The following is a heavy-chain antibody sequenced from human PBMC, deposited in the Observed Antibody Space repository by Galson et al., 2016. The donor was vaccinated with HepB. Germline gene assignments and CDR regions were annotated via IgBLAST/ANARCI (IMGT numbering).Heavy chain of an antibody. CDR1: GFTFSDYY. CDR3: ARGVHYDILTGYFHYYGMDV. J-gene: IGHJ6*04. V-gene: IGHV3-11*01. CDR2: ISRSGNTT. D-gene: IGHD3-9*01. Sequence: SLRLSCAASGFTFSDYYMSWIRRAPGKGLEWVSYISRSGNTTYYPGSVKGRFTISRDNVKNAVHLQMNSLRAEDTAVYYCARGVHYDILTGYFHYYGMDVGGKGTTVTVSS.